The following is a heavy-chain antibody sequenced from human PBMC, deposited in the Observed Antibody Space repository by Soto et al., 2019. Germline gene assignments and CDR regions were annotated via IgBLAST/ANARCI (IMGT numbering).Heavy chain of an antibody. CDR3: ASYPISAALGY. CDR1: GFTFSSYW. CDR2: IKQDGSEK. Sequence: EVQLVESGGGLVQPGGSLRLSCAASGFTFSSYWMSWFRQAPGKGLEWVANIKQDGSEKYYVDSVKGRFTISRDNAKDSLYLQMKSLRAEDTAVYYCASYPISAALGYWGQGTLVTVSS. V-gene: IGHV3-7*01. D-gene: IGHD6-13*01. J-gene: IGHJ4*02.